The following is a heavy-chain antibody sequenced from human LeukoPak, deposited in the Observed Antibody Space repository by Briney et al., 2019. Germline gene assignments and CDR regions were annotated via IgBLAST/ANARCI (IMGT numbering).Heavy chain of an antibody. D-gene: IGHD6-13*01. CDR2: ISTSGTT. CDR3: ARETSETYTSSWGLYDSFYYMDV. V-gene: IGHV4-61*09. CDR1: GGSLSDGYS. Sequence: PSETLSLACSASGGSLSDGYSWNWIRQPAGQGLEWIGQISTSGTTMYNPSLQSRVTISLDTSRNHFSLRLNSVTAADTAVYYCARETSETYTSSWGLYDSFYYMDVWGKGTTVSVSS. J-gene: IGHJ6*03.